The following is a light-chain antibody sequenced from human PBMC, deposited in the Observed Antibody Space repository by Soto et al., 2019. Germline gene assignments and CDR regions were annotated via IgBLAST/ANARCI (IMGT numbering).Light chain of an antibody. V-gene: IGKV1-39*01. CDR1: QPINKF. J-gene: IGKJ4*01. CDR2: GAS. Sequence: DVQMTQSPSSLSASVGDRVTITCRASQPINKFLNWFQHKPGEAPKRLIYGASILQDGVPSRFSGSGSGTDYTLTISGLQTEDFGTYYCQQSHSAPLTFGGGTKVDIK. CDR3: QQSHSAPLT.